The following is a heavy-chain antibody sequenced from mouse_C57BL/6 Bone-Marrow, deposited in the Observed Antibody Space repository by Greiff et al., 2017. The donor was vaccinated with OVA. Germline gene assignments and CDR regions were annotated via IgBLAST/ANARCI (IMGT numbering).Heavy chain of an antibody. CDR2: ISDGGSYT. D-gene: IGHD1-1*01. CDR1: GFTFSSYA. V-gene: IGHV5-4*01. Sequence: EVKLMESGGGLVKPGGSLKLSCAASGFTFSSYAMSWVRQTPEKRLEWVATISDGGSYTYYPDNVKGRFTISRDNAKNNLYLQMSHLKSEDTAMYYCARDQTTVVLDYWGQGTSVTVSS. J-gene: IGHJ4*01. CDR3: ARDQTTVVLDY.